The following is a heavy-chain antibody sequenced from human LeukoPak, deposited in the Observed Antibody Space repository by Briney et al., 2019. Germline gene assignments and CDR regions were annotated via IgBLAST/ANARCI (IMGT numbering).Heavy chain of an antibody. CDR1: GGSISSSSYY. D-gene: IGHD3-22*01. CDR3: ARRAGELDYYDSSGYYPFDY. J-gene: IGHJ4*02. CDR2: IYYSGST. Sequence: SETLSLTCTVSGGSISSSSYYWGWIRQPPGKGLEWIGSIYYSGSTYYNPSLKSRVTISVDTSKNQFSLKLSSVTAADTAVYYCARRAGELDYYDSSGYYPFDYWGQGTLVTVSS. V-gene: IGHV4-39*07.